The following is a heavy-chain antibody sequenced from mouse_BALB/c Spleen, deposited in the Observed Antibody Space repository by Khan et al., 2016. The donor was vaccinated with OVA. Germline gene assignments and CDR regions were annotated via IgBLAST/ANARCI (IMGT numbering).Heavy chain of an antibody. CDR1: GYSITSEYA. V-gene: IGHV3-2*02. CDR3: ARKNYYDYDPFPY. J-gene: IGHJ3*01. D-gene: IGHD2-4*01. CDR2: LNYSGNT. Sequence: EVQLQESGPGLVKPSQSLSLTCTFTGYSITSEYAWNWIRQFPGNKLEWMGYLNYSGNTRFNPSLQSRTFITRYTSKNQFFLQLNSVTTKNTATYYCARKNYYDYDPFPYWGQGTLVTVSA.